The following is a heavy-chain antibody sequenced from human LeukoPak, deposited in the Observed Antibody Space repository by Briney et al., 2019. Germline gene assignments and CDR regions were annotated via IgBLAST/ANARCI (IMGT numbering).Heavy chain of an antibody. CDR3: ASHYDFWSGPAQYNWFDP. J-gene: IGHJ5*02. CDR2: INHSGST. CDR1: GGSFSGYY. D-gene: IGHD3-3*01. V-gene: IGHV4-34*01. Sequence: NPSETLFLTCAVYGGSFSGYYWSWIRQPPGKGLEWIGEINHSGSTNYNPSLKSRVTISVDTSKNQFSLKPSSVTAADTAVYYCASHYDFWSGPAQYNWFDPWGQGTLVTVSS.